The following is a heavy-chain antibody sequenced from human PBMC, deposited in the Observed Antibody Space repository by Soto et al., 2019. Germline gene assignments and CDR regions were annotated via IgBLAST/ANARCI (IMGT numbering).Heavy chain of an antibody. CDR1: GYTFTSYV. D-gene: IGHD2-21*02. CDR2: ISAYNGNT. CDR3: ARVLVLAYCGGDCYPHDNWFDP. V-gene: IGHV1-18*01. J-gene: IGHJ5*02. Sequence: GASVNVSCKASGYTFTSYVISWVRQAPGQGREWMGWISAYNGNTNYAQKLQGRVTMTTDTSTSTAYMELRSLRSDDTVVYYCARVLVLAYCGGDCYPHDNWFDPWGQGTLVTVSS.